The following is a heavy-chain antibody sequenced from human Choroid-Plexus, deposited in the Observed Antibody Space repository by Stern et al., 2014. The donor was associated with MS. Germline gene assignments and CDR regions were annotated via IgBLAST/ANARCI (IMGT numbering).Heavy chain of an antibody. CDR2: VSYDGSNK. J-gene: IGHJ5*02. CDR1: GFTFGRCA. V-gene: IGHV3-30*18. Sequence: VQLVESGGGVVQPGRPLRLSCVASGFTFGRCAMHWVRQAPGKGLEWVAGVSYDGSNKYDADSVKGRFTISRDNSQNTLYMQMSSLRPEDTAVYYCAKDRQYLTYFFDHWGQGSLVTVSS. CDR3: AKDRQYLTYFFDH. D-gene: IGHD2/OR15-2a*01.